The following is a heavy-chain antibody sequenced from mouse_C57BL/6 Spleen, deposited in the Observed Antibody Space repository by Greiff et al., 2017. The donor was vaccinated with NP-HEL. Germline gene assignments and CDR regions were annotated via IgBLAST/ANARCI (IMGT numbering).Heavy chain of an antibody. D-gene: IGHD2-4*01. Sequence: QVQLQQPGAELVRPGTSVKLSCKASGYTFTSYWMHWVKQRPGQGLEWIGVIDPSDSYTNYNQKFKGKATLTVDTSSSTAYMQLSSLTSEDSAVYYCARSHDSDYWGQGTTLTVSS. J-gene: IGHJ2*01. CDR1: GYTFTSYW. CDR2: IDPSDSYT. V-gene: IGHV1-59*01. CDR3: ARSHDSDY.